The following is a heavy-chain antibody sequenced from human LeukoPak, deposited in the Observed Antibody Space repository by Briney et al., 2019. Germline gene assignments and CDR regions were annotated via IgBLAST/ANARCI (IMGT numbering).Heavy chain of an antibody. CDR3: ARSVTTQIDAFDI. CDR1: GFTFSSYG. Sequence: PGGSLRLSCAASGFTFSSYGMPWVRQAPGKGLEWVAVIWYDGSNKYYADSVKGRFTISRDNSKNTLYLQMNSLRAEDTAVYYCARSVTTQIDAFDIWGQGTMVTVSS. J-gene: IGHJ3*02. V-gene: IGHV3-33*01. CDR2: IWYDGSNK. D-gene: IGHD4-17*01.